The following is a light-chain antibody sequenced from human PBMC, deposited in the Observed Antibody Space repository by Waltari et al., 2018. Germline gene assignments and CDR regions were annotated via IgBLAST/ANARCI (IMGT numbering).Light chain of an antibody. CDR3: QQYYSYPYT. J-gene: IGKJ2*01. V-gene: IGKV1-39*01. CDR1: QSISSY. Sequence: DIQMTQSPSSLSASVGDRVTITCRASQSISSYLNWYQQKPGKAPKLLIYAASSLQSGVPSRFSGSGSGTDFTLTISSLQPEDFAIYYCQQYYSYPYTFGRGTKVDIK. CDR2: AAS.